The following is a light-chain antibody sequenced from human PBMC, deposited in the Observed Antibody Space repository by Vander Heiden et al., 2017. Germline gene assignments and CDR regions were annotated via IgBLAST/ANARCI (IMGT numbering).Light chain of an antibody. CDR1: SSDVGRYVV. V-gene: IGLV2-23*02. J-gene: IGLJ3*02. CDR3: CSDAVRRNLGV. Sequence: QSPLPQPASVSGCPGQSITISCTGTSSDVGRYVVVSWYQQHPGKAHKLMIYEVSKRSSGGSHCFCGSKAGKTASATIWGHPAEDEDDYYWCSDAVRRNLGVLGGGTKLTVL. CDR2: EVS.